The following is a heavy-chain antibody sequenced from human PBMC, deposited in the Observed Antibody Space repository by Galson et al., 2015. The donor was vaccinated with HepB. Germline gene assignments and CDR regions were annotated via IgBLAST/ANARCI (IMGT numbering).Heavy chain of an antibody. Sequence: SLRLSCAASGFTFSSYCMTWVRQAPGEGLEWVADIKHDGSEKYYVDSVKGRFIISRDNAKNSLYLQMNSLRAEDTAVYYCARDSYSNSFVDYWGQGTLVTVSS. CDR2: IKHDGSEK. V-gene: IGHV3-7*01. CDR1: GFTFSSYC. D-gene: IGHD6-13*01. CDR3: ARDSYSNSFVDY. J-gene: IGHJ4*02.